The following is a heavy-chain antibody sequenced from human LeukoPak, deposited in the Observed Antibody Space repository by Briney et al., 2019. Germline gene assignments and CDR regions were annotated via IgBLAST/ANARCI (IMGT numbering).Heavy chain of an antibody. J-gene: IGHJ5*02. V-gene: IGHV5-51*01. CDR1: GYSFTSYW. CDR3: AGRPYSSSWHGVDWFDP. Sequence: LGESLKISCKGSGYSFTSYWIGWVRQMPGKGLEWMGIIYPGDSDTRYSPSFQGQVTISADKSISTAYLQWSSLKASDTAMYYCAGRPYSSSWHGVDWFDPWGQGTLVTVSS. D-gene: IGHD6-13*01. CDR2: IYPGDSDT.